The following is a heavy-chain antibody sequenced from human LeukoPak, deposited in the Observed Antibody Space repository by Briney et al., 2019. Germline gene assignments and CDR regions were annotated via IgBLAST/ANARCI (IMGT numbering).Heavy chain of an antibody. D-gene: IGHD6-13*01. Sequence: GGSLRLSCAASGFTFSDYYMSWIRQAPGKGLEWVSYISSSGSTIYYADSVKGRFTVSRDNAKNSLYLQMNSLRAEDTAVYYCARWAAAVPFDPWGQGTLVTVSS. CDR2: ISSSGSTI. CDR3: ARWAAAVPFDP. V-gene: IGHV3-11*01. J-gene: IGHJ5*02. CDR1: GFTFSDYY.